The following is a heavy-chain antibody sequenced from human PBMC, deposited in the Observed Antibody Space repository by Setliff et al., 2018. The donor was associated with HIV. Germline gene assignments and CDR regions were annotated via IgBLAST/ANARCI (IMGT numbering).Heavy chain of an antibody. J-gene: IGHJ5*02. CDR2: IKPSGST. Sequence: ASVKVSCKASGYTFTSYYMHWVRQAPGQGLEWMAVIKPSGSTTYSQNFQGRITVTRDTSTNTVYMDLSSLTSEDTAIYYCVRDLPGPAISSGWMKNLFDPWGQGTLVTVSS. CDR1: GYTFTSYY. D-gene: IGHD6-19*01. V-gene: IGHV1-46*01. CDR3: VRDLPGPAISSGWMKNLFDP.